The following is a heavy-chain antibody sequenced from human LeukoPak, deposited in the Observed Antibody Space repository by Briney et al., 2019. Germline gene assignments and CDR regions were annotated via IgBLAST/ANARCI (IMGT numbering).Heavy chain of an antibody. CDR2: IYSGGRT. CDR3: TNDRARFSTYWTSFDS. J-gene: IGHJ4*02. Sequence: GGSLRLSCAASGFTVSSNYMSWVRQAPGKGLEWVSVIYSGGRTYYADSVKGRFTISRDNSKNTLYLQMNSLRPDDTAVYYCTNDRARFSTYWTSFDSWGLGTLVTVSS. D-gene: IGHD5-18*01. CDR1: GFTVSSNY. V-gene: IGHV3-53*05.